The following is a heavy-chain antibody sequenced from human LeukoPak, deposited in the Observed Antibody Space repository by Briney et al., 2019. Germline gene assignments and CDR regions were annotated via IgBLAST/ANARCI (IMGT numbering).Heavy chain of an antibody. CDR2: IYYSGST. CDR1: GGSISSYY. J-gene: IGHJ4*02. V-gene: IGHV4-59*01. Sequence: SETLSLTCTVSGGSISSYYWSWIRQPPGKGLEWIGYIYYSGSTNYNPSLKSRVTISVDTSKNQVSLKLSSVTAADTAVYYCARDHQPYDFWAGPSNWGQGTLVTVSS. CDR3: ARDHQPYDFWAGPSN. D-gene: IGHD3-3*01.